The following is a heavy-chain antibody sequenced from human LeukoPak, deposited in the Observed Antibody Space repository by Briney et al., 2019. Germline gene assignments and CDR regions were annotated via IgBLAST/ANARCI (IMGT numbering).Heavy chain of an antibody. CDR1: GYSITSGYY. V-gene: IGHV4-38-2*02. CDR3: ARGIGTSYESSRDAFDI. J-gene: IGHJ3*02. D-gene: IGHD3-22*01. CDR2: IYSPGTN. Sequence: SETLSLTCTVSGYSITSGYYWSWIRQPAGKGLEWIGRIYSPGTNYNYNPSLKSRVTISIDTSKNQFSLKLTSVTAGDTAVYYCARGIGTSYESSRDAFDIWGQGTMVTVSS.